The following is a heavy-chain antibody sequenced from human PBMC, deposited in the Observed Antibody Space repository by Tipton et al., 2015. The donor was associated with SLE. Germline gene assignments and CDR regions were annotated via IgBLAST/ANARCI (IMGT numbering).Heavy chain of an antibody. Sequence: TLSLTCAVFGGSFSGYYCSWIRQPPGKGLEWIGEINHSGSTNYNPSLKSRVTISVDTSKNQLSLRLTSVTAADTAVYYCATGRLRGSIATAGTFFYWGQGTLVTVSS. CDR2: INHSGST. V-gene: IGHV4-34*01. J-gene: IGHJ4*02. CDR1: GGSFSGYY. D-gene: IGHD6-13*01. CDR3: ATGRLRGSIATAGTFFY.